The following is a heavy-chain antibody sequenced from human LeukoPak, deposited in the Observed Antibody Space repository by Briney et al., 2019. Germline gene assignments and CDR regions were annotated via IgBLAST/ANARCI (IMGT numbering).Heavy chain of an antibody. CDR1: GGSLSSYY. V-gene: IGHV4-59*08. J-gene: IGHJ4*02. Sequence: SETLSLTCTVSGGSLSSYYWSWIRQPPGKGLEWIGYIYDIYDSGSTNYNPSLKSRVTISVDTSKNQFSLKLSSVTAADTAVYYCARGMLRLGELSLWWFDYWGQGTLVTVSS. D-gene: IGHD3-16*02. CDR2: IYDIYDSGST. CDR3: ARGMLRLGELSLWWFDY.